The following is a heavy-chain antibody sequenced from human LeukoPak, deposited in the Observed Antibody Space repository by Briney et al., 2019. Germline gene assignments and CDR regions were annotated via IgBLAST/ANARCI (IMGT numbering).Heavy chain of an antibody. D-gene: IGHD1-7*01. CDR1: GFTFRTYT. Sequence: PGGSLRLSCVASGFTFRTYTMNLVRQAPGQGLEWVSSISSSGTYIYYADSVRGRFTISRDNAKNSLYLQMNSLRAEDTAVYYCAKRVRGGNWNYGGLDYWGQETLVTVSS. J-gene: IGHJ4*02. CDR2: ISSSGTYI. V-gene: IGHV3-21*04. CDR3: AKRVRGGNWNYGGLDY.